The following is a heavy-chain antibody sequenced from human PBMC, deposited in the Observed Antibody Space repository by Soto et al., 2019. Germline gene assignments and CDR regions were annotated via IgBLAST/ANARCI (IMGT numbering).Heavy chain of an antibody. V-gene: IGHV4-34*01. CDR1: CGSFSGYY. D-gene: IGHD3-10*01. Sequence: SETLSLTCAVYCGSFSGYYWSWIRQPPGKGLEWIGEINHSGSTNYNPSLKSRVTMSVDTSKNQFPLKLTSVTAADTAVYYCARNKITCLFDYWGQGTLVTVSS. J-gene: IGHJ4*02. CDR2: INHSGST. CDR3: ARNKITCLFDY.